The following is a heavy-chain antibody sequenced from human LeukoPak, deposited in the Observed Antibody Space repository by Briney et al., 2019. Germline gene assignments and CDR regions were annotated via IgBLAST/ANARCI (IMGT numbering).Heavy chain of an antibody. D-gene: IGHD3-10*01. CDR1: GFTFSPHY. Sequence: GGSLRLSCVASGFTFSPHYMDWVRQSPGQGLEWVGLIRNKADGYTTIYAASVKGRFTITRDDSKNSVYLQMDSLKTEDTAVYYCGDLGSAGTDHWDQGTLVTVSS. CDR3: GDLGSAGTDH. CDR2: IRNKADGYTT. J-gene: IGHJ4*02. V-gene: IGHV3-72*01.